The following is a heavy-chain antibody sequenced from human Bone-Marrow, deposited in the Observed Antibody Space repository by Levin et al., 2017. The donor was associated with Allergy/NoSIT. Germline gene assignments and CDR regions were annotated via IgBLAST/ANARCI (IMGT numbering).Heavy chain of an antibody. CDR1: GFTVSSNY. J-gene: IGHJ4*02. CDR2: IYSGGST. CDR3: ARGTYCGGDCYLGY. V-gene: IGHV3-53*01. D-gene: IGHD2-21*02. Sequence: TGGSLRLSCAASGFTVSSNYMSWVRQAPGKGLEWVSVIYSGGSTYYADSVKGRFTISRDNSKNTLYLQMNSLRAEDTAVYYCARGTYCGGDCYLGYWGQGTLVTVSS.